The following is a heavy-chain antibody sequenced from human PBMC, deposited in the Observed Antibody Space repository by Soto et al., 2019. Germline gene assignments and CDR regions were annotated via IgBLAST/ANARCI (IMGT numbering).Heavy chain of an antibody. J-gene: IGHJ6*02. CDR1: GCSISSGGYY. CDR3: ASSSTSLGMDV. D-gene: IGHD2-2*01. CDR2: IYYSGST. Sequence: QAQLQESGPGLVKPSQTLSLTCTVSGCSISSGGYYWSWIRQHPGKGLEWIGYIYYSGSTYYNPSLKSRVTTSVDASKNQFSLKLSSVTAADTAVYYCASSSTSLGMDVWGQGTTVTVSS. V-gene: IGHV4-31*03.